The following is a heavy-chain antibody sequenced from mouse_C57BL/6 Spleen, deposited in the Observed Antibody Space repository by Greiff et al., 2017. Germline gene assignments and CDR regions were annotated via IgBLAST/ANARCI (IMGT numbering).Heavy chain of an antibody. CDR3: ARETTTVDDYYAVDY. Sequence: EVKLMESGGDLVKPGGSLKLSCAASGFTFSSYGMSWVRQTPDKRLEWVATISSGGSYTYYPDSVKGRFTISRDTAKNTLYLQMSSLKSEDTAMYYCARETTTVDDYYAVDYWGQGTSVTVSS. CDR1: GFTFSSYG. D-gene: IGHD1-1*01. CDR2: ISSGGSYT. V-gene: IGHV5-6*01. J-gene: IGHJ4*01.